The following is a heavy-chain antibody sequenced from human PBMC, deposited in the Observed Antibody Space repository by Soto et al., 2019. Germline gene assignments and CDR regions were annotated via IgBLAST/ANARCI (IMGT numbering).Heavy chain of an antibody. Sequence: QVQLVESGGGVVQPGRSLRLSCAASGFTFSSYAMHWVRQAPGKGLEWVAVISYDGSNKYYADSVKGRFTISRDNSKNTLYLQMNSLRAEDTAVYYCAREAMVRRVIPVGYFDYWGQGTLVTVSS. J-gene: IGHJ4*02. CDR2: ISYDGSNK. V-gene: IGHV3-30-3*01. CDR3: AREAMVRRVIPVGYFDY. CDR1: GFTFSSYA. D-gene: IGHD3-10*01.